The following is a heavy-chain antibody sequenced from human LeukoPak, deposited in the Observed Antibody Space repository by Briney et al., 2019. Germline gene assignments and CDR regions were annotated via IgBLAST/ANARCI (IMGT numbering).Heavy chain of an antibody. J-gene: IGHJ4*02. Sequence: SETLSLTCALSGGSITDYFYNWVRQPPGKGLEWIGEINHSGSSTYNPSLKSRVIISLDTSKNQFSLKLSSVTAADTAVYYCARVICSGGSCRFDYWGQGTLVTVSS. CDR2: INHSGSS. D-gene: IGHD2-15*01. V-gene: IGHV4-34*01. CDR1: GGSITDYF. CDR3: ARVICSGGSCRFDY.